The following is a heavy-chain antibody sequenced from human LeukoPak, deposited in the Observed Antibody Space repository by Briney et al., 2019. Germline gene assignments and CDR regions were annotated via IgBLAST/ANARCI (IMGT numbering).Heavy chain of an antibody. V-gene: IGHV1-24*01. CDR1: GYTFTGYY. CDR2: FDPEDGET. D-gene: IGHD3-22*01. J-gene: IGHJ3*02. CDR3: ATPYYYDSSGYYYIYDAFDI. Sequence: LRASVKVSCKASGYTFTGYYMHWVRQAPGRGLEWMGGFDPEDGETIYAQKFQGRVTMTEDTSTDTAYMELSSLRSEDTAVYYCATPYYYDSSGYYYIYDAFDIWGQGTMVTVSS.